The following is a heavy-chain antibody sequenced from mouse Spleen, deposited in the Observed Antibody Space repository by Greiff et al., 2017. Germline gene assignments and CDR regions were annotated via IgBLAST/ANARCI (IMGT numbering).Heavy chain of an antibody. CDR2: IYPGSGNT. Sequence: QVHVKQSGAELVRPGASVKLSCKASGYTFTDYYINWVKQRPGQGLEWIARIYPGSGNTYYNEKFKGKATLTAEKSSSTAYMQLSSLTSEDSAVYFCARFNWDQGFDYWGQGTTLTVSS. CDR1: GYTFTDYY. V-gene: IGHV1-76*01. J-gene: IGHJ2*01. CDR3: ARFNWDQGFDY. D-gene: IGHD4-1*01.